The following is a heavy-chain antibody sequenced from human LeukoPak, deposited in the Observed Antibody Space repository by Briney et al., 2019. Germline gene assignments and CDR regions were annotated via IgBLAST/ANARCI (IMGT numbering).Heavy chain of an antibody. CDR3: ARDILTG. CDR1: GFTFSSYG. J-gene: IGHJ4*02. Sequence: GGSLRLSCAASGFTFSSYGMHWVRQAPGKGLEWVAFIRYDGSNKYYADSVKGRFAISRDNSKNTLYLQMNSLRSDDTAVYYCARDILTGWGQGTLVTVSS. CDR2: IRYDGSNK. V-gene: IGHV3-30*02. D-gene: IGHD3-9*01.